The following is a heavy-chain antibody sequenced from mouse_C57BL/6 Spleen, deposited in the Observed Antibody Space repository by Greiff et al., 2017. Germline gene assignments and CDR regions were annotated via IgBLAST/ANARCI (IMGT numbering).Heavy chain of an antibody. J-gene: IGHJ4*01. V-gene: IGHV1-82*01. CDR3: AKRRLYYYGSNAMDD. CDR1: GYAFSSSW. CDR2: IYPGDGDT. D-gene: IGHD1-1*01. Sequence: QVQLQQSGPELVKPGASVKISCKASGYAFSSSWMNWVKQRPGQGLEWIGRIYPGDGDTNYNGKFKGKATLTADKSSSTAYMQLSSLTSEDSAVYFVAKRRLYYYGSNAMDDWGQGTSVTVSS.